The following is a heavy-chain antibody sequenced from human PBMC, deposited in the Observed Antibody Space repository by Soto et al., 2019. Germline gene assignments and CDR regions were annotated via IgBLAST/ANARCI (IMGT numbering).Heavy chain of an antibody. J-gene: IGHJ6*01. V-gene: IGHV4-30-4*01. CDR3: VRDVPPAAIPGDYAGLNV. CDR2: IYYDGNS. D-gene: IGHD2-2*01. Sequence: QVQLQESGPGLVRPSQTLSLTCTVSGGFIDSGAYYWSWIRQPPGKGLEWIGYIYYDGNSYYNPCLKMRIMISVGTSKDHFSLKLRAVSAADSAVDYWVRDVPPAAIPGDYAGLNVVCQGTAVTVSS. CDR1: GGFIDSGAYY.